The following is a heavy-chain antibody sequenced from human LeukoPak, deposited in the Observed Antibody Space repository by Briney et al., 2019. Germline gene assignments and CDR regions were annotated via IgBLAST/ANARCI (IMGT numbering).Heavy chain of an antibody. CDR3: VKEVPGTTIYD. D-gene: IGHD4-11*01. CDR2: IFRGDGT. V-gene: IGHV3-66*01. Sequence: GGSLRLSCVASGFIVSINYMSWVRQAPGKGLEWVAVIFRGDGTYHADSVKGRFTISRDTSKNTVYLHMNSLTAEDTAIYYCVKEVPGTTIYDWGQGILVTVSS. J-gene: IGHJ4*02. CDR1: GFIVSINY.